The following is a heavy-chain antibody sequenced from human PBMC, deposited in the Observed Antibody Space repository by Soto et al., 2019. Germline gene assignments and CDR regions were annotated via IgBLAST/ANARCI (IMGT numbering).Heavy chain of an antibody. D-gene: IGHD3-3*01. Sequence: QPGGSLRLSCAASGFTFSSYVMHWVRQAPGKGLEWVAVISYDGRNKYYADSVKGRFTISRDNSKNTLYLEMNSLRVDDTAVYYCARDQAIFGVVVKPPDCWGQGTLVTVSS. CDR3: ARDQAIFGVVVKPPDC. CDR2: ISYDGRNK. CDR1: GFTFSSYV. V-gene: IGHV3-30*03. J-gene: IGHJ4*02.